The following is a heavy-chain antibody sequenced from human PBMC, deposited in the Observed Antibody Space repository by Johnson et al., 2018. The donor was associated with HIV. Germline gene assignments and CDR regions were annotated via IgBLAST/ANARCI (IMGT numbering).Heavy chain of an antibody. CDR1: GFTFDDYG. Sequence: VQLVESGGSIVRPGGSLRLSCAASGFTFDDYGMSWVRQAPGKGLEWVSGISGSGGSTYYADSVKGRFTISRDNSKDTLYLRMNSLRAEDTAVYYCTKGKIGGGSYSAPDAFDMWGQGTMVTVAS. D-gene: IGHD1-26*01. CDR3: TKGKIGGGSYSAPDAFDM. CDR2: ISGSGGST. J-gene: IGHJ3*02. V-gene: IGHV3-23*04.